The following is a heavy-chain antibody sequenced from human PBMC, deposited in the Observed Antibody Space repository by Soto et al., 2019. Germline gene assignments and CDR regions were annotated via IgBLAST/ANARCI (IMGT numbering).Heavy chain of an antibody. J-gene: IGHJ2*01. D-gene: IGHD2-15*01. CDR2: INAGNGNT. CDR3: QGLGSFGHNWYCEF. CDR1: GYTFTSYA. Sequence: QVQLVQSGAEEKKPGASVKVSCKASGYTFTSYAMHGVRQAPGQRLEWMGRINAGNGNTKYSQKFQGRVTITSDTPSSAAYMVLSSLSCESTSVYYCQGLGSFGHNWYCEFWGRGTRVPVSS. V-gene: IGHV1-3*05.